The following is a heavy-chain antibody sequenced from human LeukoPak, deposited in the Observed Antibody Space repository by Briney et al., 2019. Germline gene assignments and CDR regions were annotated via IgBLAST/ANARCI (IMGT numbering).Heavy chain of an antibody. J-gene: IGHJ3*02. V-gene: IGHV1-69*05. D-gene: IGHD5-18*01. CDR1: GGTFSSYA. CDR3: ASSGDTAMVRGAFDI. Sequence: SVKVSCKASGGTFSSYAISWVRQAPGQGLEWMGGIIPIFGTANYAQKFQGRVTITTDESTSTAYMELSSLRSEDTAVYYCASSGDTAMVRGAFDIWGQGTMVTVSS. CDR2: IIPIFGTA.